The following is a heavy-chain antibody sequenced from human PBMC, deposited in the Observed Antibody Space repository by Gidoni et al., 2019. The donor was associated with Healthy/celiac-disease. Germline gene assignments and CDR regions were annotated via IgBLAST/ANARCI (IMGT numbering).Heavy chain of an antibody. Sequence: VQLVQSGAEVNTPGASVKVSCKASGYTFTGYYMHWVRQAPGQGLEWMGRINPNSGGTNDAQKFQGRVTMTRDTSISTADMELSRLRSDDTAVYYCARDALVGRFGELENDYWGQGTLVTVSS. CDR3: ARDALVGRFGELENDY. CDR1: GYTFTGYY. V-gene: IGHV1-2*06. CDR2: INPNSGGT. J-gene: IGHJ4*02. D-gene: IGHD3-10*01.